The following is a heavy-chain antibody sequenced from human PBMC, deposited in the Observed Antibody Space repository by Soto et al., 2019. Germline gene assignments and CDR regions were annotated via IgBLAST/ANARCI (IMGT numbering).Heavy chain of an antibody. Sequence: SETLSLTCTVSGGSISSSSYYWGWIRQPPGKGLEWIGSIYYSGSTYYNPSLKSRVTISVDTSKNQFSLKLSSVTAADTAVYYCASSGYEHFDYWGQGTLVTSPQ. CDR3: ASSGYEHFDY. V-gene: IGHV4-39*01. J-gene: IGHJ4*02. CDR1: GGSISSSSYY. D-gene: IGHD5-12*01. CDR2: IYYSGST.